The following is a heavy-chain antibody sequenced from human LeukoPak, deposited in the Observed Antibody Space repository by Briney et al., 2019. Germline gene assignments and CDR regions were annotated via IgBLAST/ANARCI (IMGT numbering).Heavy chain of an antibody. Sequence: GGSLRLSCAASGFTFSDYYMSWIRQAPGKGLEWVSYISSSSSYTNYADSVKGRFTISRDNAKNSLYLQMTSLRAEDTAVYYCARDLSYYYDSSGYYFDYWGQGTLVTVSS. CDR3: ARDLSYYYDSSGYYFDY. J-gene: IGHJ4*02. D-gene: IGHD3-22*01. CDR2: ISSSSSYT. V-gene: IGHV3-11*06. CDR1: GFTFSDYY.